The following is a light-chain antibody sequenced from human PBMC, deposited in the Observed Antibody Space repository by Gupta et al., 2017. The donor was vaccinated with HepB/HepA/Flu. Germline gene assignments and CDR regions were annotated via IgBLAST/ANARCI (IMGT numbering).Light chain of an antibody. J-gene: IGLJ3*02. CDR2: SHN. V-gene: IGLV1-44*01. CDR1: SSNIGSHT. CDR3: AAWDDSLNGWV. Sequence: QSVLPQPPSASGTPGQRVTISCSGSSSNIGSHTVNWYQHLPGTAPKLLIYSHNQRPSGVPDRFSGSKSGTSASLAISGLQSEDEADYYCAAWDDSLNGWVFGGGTKLTVL.